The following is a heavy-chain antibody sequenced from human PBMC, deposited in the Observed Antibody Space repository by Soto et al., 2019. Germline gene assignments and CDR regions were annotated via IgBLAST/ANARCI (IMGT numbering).Heavy chain of an antibody. CDR3: AKEAYCGGDCYPKDYYYYGMDV. J-gene: IGHJ6*02. V-gene: IGHV3-30*18. D-gene: IGHD2-21*02. CDR1: GFTFSSYG. Sequence: VQLVESGGGVVQPGRSLRLSCAASGFTFSSYGMHWVRQAPGKGLEWVAVISYDGSNKYYADSVKGRFTISRDNSKNTLYLQMNSLRAEDTAVYYCAKEAYCGGDCYPKDYYYYGMDVWGQGTTVTVSS. CDR2: ISYDGSNK.